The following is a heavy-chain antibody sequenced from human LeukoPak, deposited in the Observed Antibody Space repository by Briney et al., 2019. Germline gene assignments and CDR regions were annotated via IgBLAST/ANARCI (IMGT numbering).Heavy chain of an antibody. CDR1: GFTLSSYA. D-gene: IGHD2-2*01. CDR3: ARSQLQYCSTTSCYVFDS. J-gene: IGHJ4*02. CDR2: ISFDGSEK. V-gene: IGHV3-30*04. Sequence: GGSLRLSCAASGFTLSSYAMSWVRQAPGKGLQWVAVISFDGSEKYYADSVKGRFTISTDYSRNTLYLEMNSLRADDTAVYYCARSQLQYCSTTSCYVFDSWGQGTLVTVSS.